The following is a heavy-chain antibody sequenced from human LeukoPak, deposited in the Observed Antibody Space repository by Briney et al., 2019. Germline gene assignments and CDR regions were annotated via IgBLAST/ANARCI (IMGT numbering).Heavy chain of an antibody. V-gene: IGHV3-23*01. CDR2: ISGSGGST. J-gene: IGHJ6*03. CDR1: GFTFSSYA. CDR3: ARVVGGSSWEDYYYMDV. Sequence: GSLRLSCAASGFTFSSYAMSWVRQAPGKGLEWVSAISGSGGSTYYADSVKGRFTISRDNAKNSLYLQMNSLRAEDTAVYYCARVVGGSSWEDYYYMDVWGKGTTVTVSS. D-gene: IGHD6-13*01.